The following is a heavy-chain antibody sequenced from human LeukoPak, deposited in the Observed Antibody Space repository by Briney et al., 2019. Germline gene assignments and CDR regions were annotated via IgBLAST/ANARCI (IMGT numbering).Heavy chain of an antibody. V-gene: IGHV3-33*01. CDR2: IWYDGSNK. D-gene: IGHD6-19*01. CDR1: GFTFSSYG. Sequence: GGSPRLSCAASGFTFSSYGMHWVRQAPGKGLEWVAVIWYDGSNKYYADSVKGRFTISRDNSKNTLYLQMNSLRAEDTAVYYCARDTLAVAGFDYWGQGTLVTASS. CDR3: ARDTLAVAGFDY. J-gene: IGHJ4*02.